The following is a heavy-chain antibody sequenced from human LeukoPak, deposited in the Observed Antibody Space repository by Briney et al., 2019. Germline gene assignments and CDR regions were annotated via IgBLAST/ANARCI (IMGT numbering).Heavy chain of an antibody. V-gene: IGHV3-23*05. J-gene: IGHJ4*02. CDR1: RFTFSRYA. Sequence: PGGSLRLSCAATRFTFSRYAMSWVRQAPGKGLEWVSAVNNKGNNKYYADSVKGRFTISRDNSKNTLYLQMDSLRAEDTAVYYCAKDVRGGPILGAGSVDFWGQRTLVTVSS. CDR3: AKDVRGGPILGAGSVDF. D-gene: IGHD1-26*01. CDR2: VNNKGNNK.